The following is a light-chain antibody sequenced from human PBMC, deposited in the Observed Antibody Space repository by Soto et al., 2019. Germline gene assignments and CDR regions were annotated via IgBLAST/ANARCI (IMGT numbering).Light chain of an antibody. CDR1: SRDVGSYNL. CDR3: GSYAGSSTSVV. V-gene: IGLV2-23*01. CDR2: EGS. J-gene: IGLJ2*01. Sequence: QSALTQPASVSGSPGQSITISCTGTSRDVGSYNLVSWYQQHPGKAPKPMIYEGSKRPSGVSNRFSGSKSGNTASLTISGLQAEDEADYHCGSYAGSSTSVVFGGGTKLTVL.